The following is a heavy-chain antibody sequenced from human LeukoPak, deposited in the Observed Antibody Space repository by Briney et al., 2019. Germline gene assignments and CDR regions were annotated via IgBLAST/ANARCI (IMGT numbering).Heavy chain of an antibody. CDR1: GFTFSSYW. Sequence: PGGSLRLSCAASGFTFSSYWMHWVRHAPGKGLVWVSRINSDGSSTIYADSVKGRFTISRDNAKNTLYLQMNSLRAEDTAVYYCARAGHYDFWSGYFLGRNYYYYYMDVWGKGTTVTVSS. J-gene: IGHJ6*03. V-gene: IGHV3-74*01. CDR3: ARAGHYDFWSGYFLGRNYYYYYMDV. D-gene: IGHD3-3*01. CDR2: INSDGSST.